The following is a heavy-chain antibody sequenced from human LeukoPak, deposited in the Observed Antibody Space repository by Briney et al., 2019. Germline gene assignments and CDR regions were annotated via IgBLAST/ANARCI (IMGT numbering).Heavy chain of an antibody. V-gene: IGHV1-46*01. CDR3: ARYNGDLTGGFDY. CDR1: GYTFTNYY. Sequence: ASVKVSCKASGYTFTNYYIHWVRQAPGQGLEWMGIINPAGGSTGYAQKFQGRVTMTRDTSTSTVYMELSSMRAEDTAVYYCARYNGDLTGGFDYWGQGTLVTVSS. D-gene: IGHD4-17*01. J-gene: IGHJ4*02. CDR2: INPAGGST.